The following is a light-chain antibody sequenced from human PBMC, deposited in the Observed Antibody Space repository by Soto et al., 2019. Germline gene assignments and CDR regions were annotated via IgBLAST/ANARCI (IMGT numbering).Light chain of an antibody. CDR3: SSYTSNTTHVI. J-gene: IGLJ2*01. V-gene: IGLV2-14*01. CDR1: SSDVGGYNY. Sequence: QSVLTQPASVSGSPGQSITISCAGSSSDVGGYNYVSWYQQYPGKAPKFLIYAVSSRPSGVSNRFSGSKSGNTASLTISGLQTEDEADYYCSSYTSNTTHVIFGGGTKLTVL. CDR2: AVS.